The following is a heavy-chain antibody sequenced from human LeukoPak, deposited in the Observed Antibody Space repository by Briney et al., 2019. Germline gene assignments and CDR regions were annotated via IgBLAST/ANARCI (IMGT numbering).Heavy chain of an antibody. V-gene: IGHV3-21*01. Sequence: GGSLRLSCAASGFPFSSYSMNWVRQAPGKGLEWVSSISSSSSYIYYADSVKGRFTISRDNAKNSLYLQMNSLRAEDTAVYYCARSRRGWELLSYWGQGTLVTVSS. CDR3: ARSRRGWELLSY. J-gene: IGHJ4*02. CDR2: ISSSSSYI. CDR1: GFPFSSYS. D-gene: IGHD1-26*01.